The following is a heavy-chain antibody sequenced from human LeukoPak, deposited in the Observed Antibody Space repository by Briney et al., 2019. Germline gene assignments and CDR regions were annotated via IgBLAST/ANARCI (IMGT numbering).Heavy chain of an antibody. V-gene: IGHV3-30*04. CDR2: ISYDGSNK. Sequence: GSLRLSCAVSRFTFSGYEMHWVRQAPGKGLEWVAIISYDGSNKYYADSVKGRFTISRDKSKNTLYLQMKSLRAEDTAVYYCARGISFGGPPTPFDFWGQGTLVTVSS. CDR1: RFTFSGYE. CDR3: ARGISFGGPPTPFDF. J-gene: IGHJ4*02. D-gene: IGHD3-16*01.